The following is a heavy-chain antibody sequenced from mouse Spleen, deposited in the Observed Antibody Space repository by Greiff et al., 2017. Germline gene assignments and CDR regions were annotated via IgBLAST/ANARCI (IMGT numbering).Heavy chain of an antibody. Sequence: VKLMESGAELAKPGASVKMSCKASGYTFTSYWMHWVKQRPGQGLEWIGYINPSTGYTEYNQKFKDKATLTADKSSSTAYMQLSSLTSEDSAVYYCARRGDGYYSAWFAYWGQGTLVTVSA. V-gene: IGHV1-7*01. J-gene: IGHJ3*01. D-gene: IGHD2-3*01. CDR1: GYTFTSYW. CDR3: ARRGDGYYSAWFAY. CDR2: INPSTGYT.